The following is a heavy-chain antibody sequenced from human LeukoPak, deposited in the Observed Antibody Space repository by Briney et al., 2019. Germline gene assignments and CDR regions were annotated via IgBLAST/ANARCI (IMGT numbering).Heavy chain of an antibody. J-gene: IGHJ5*02. Sequence: GGSLRLSCAASGFTFSSYWMNWARQAPGKGLEWVASINHNGNVKYYVDSVKGRFTISRDNAKNSLYLQMNSLRAEDTAVYYCARSRRFDPWGQGTLVTVSS. V-gene: IGHV3-7*03. CDR2: INHNGNVK. CDR3: ARSRRFDP. CDR1: GFTFSSYW.